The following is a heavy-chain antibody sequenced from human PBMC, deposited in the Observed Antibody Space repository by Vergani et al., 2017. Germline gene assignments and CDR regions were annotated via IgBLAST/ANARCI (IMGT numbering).Heavy chain of an antibody. CDR1: GYPFTGYY. Sequence: QVQLVQSGAEVKKPGASVKLSCKAFGYPFTGYYIHWVRQAPGHGLELMGCINPNSGDTNYPQRFQGRVTLTSDTSLSTAYMELRSLSSDDTAVYFCGRGDYADYEIPSSWGQGTLVTVSS. D-gene: IGHD4-17*01. J-gene: IGHJ4*02. CDR3: GRGDYADYEIPSS. CDR2: INPNSGDT. V-gene: IGHV1-2*02.